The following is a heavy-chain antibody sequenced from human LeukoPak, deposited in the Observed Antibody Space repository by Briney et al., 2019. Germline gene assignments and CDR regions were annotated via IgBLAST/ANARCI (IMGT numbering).Heavy chain of an antibody. V-gene: IGHV3-74*01. J-gene: IGHJ4*02. D-gene: IGHD1-7*01. CDR3: ARPIGGGTQDLDY. CDR1: GFTFSSYW. Sequence: PGGSLRLSCAASGFTFSSYWMHWVRQAPGKGLVWVSRINTDGSSTSYADSVKGRFTISRDNAKNTLYLQMNSLRAEDTAVYYCARPIGGGTQDLDYWGQGTLDTVSS. CDR2: INTDGSST.